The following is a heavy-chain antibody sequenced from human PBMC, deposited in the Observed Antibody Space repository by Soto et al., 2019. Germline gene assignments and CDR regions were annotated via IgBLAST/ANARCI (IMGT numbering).Heavy chain of an antibody. CDR1: GFTFDDYA. V-gene: IGHV3-9*01. CDR3: AKDDSRSIAARVPWCDP. D-gene: IGHD6-6*01. CDR2: ISWNSGSI. J-gene: IGHJ5*02. Sequence: EVQLVESGGGLVQPGRSLRLSCAASGFTFDDYAMHWVRQAPGKGLEWVSGISWNSGSIGYADSVKGRFTISRDNAKNSLYLQMNSLRAEDTALYYCAKDDSRSIAARVPWCDPWGQGTLVTDSS.